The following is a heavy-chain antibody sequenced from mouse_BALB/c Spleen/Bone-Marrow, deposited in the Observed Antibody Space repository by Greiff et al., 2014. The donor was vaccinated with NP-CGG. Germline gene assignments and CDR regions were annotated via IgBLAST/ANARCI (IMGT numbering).Heavy chain of an antibody. D-gene: IGHD1-1*01. CDR1: GYTFTSYW. J-gene: IGHJ1*01. V-gene: IGHV1-7*01. CDR2: INPSTGYT. Sequence: QVQLQQSGAELAKPGASVKMSCKASGYTFTSYWMHWVKQRPGQGLEWIGYINPSTGYTEYNQKFKDKATLTADKSSSTAYMQLSSLTSEGAAFYYCAREYCGSSGYFDVWGAGTTVTVSS. CDR3: AREYCGSSGYFDV.